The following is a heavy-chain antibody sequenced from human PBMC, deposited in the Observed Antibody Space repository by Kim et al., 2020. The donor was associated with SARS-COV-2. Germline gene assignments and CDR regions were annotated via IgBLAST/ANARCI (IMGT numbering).Heavy chain of an antibody. J-gene: IGHJ4*02. CDR3: ARAQFDILSGYAPPAY. Sequence: ASVKVSCKASGYTFTDYYIHWVRQAPGQGLEWMGRISPNSGGTNYAQKFQGRVTLTRDTSISTAYMELTRLISDETAVYYCARAQFDILSGYAPPAYWGQETLVTVSS. V-gene: IGHV1-2*06. D-gene: IGHD3-9*01. CDR1: GYTFTDYY. CDR2: ISPNSGGT.